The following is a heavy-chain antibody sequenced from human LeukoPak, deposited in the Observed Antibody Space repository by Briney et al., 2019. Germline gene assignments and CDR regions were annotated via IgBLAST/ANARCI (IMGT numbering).Heavy chain of an antibody. CDR2: INTNTGNP. Sequence: ASVKVSCKASGYTFTSYAMNWVRQAPGQGREWVGWINTNTGNPTYAQGFTRRFVFSLDTSVSTAYLQISSLKAEDTAVYYCARGRDGYNYYFDYWGQGTLVTVSS. J-gene: IGHJ4*02. D-gene: IGHD5-24*01. CDR1: GYTFTSYA. V-gene: IGHV7-4-1*02. CDR3: ARGRDGYNYYFDY.